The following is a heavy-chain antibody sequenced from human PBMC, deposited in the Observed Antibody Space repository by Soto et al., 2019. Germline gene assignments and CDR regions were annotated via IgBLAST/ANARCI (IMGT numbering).Heavy chain of an antibody. Sequence: QVQLVQSGAEVKKPGASVKVSCKASGYTFTSYGISWVRQAPGQGLEWMGWISAYNGNTNYAQKLQGRVTMTTDTSTXXAXMXQRSLRSDDTAVYYCATADPGWDDYYDSSGYQNLFYWGQGTLVTVSS. CDR1: GYTFTSYG. CDR2: ISAYNGNT. CDR3: ATADPGWDDYYDSSGYQNLFY. D-gene: IGHD3-22*01. J-gene: IGHJ4*02. V-gene: IGHV1-18*01.